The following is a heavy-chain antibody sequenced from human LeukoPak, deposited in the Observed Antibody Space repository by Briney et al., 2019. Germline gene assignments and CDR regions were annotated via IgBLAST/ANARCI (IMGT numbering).Heavy chain of an antibody. V-gene: IGHV1-69*06. CDR3: ARHCQECPDDC. D-gene: IGHD3-3*01. Sequence: SVKVSCKASGGTSSSYAISWVRQAPGQGLEWMGGIIPIFGTANYAQKFQGRVTITADKSTSTAYMELSSLRSEDTAVYYCARHCQECPDDCWGQGTLVTVSS. CDR1: GGTSSSYA. J-gene: IGHJ4*02. CDR2: IIPIFGTA.